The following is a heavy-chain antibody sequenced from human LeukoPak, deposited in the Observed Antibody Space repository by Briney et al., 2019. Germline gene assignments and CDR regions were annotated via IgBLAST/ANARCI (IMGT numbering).Heavy chain of an antibody. CDR1: GGTFSSYA. J-gene: IGHJ5*02. CDR3: ARALPNYDIPYNWFDP. Sequence: SVKVSCKASGGTFSSYAISWVRQAPGQGLEWMGGIIPIFGTANYAQKFQGRVTITADESTSTAYMELSSLRSEDTAVYYCARALPNYDIPYNWFDPWGQGTLVTVSS. V-gene: IGHV1-69*13. D-gene: IGHD3-9*01. CDR2: IIPIFGTA.